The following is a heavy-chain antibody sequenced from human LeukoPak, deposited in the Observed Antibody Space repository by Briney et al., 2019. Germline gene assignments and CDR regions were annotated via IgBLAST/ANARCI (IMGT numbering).Heavy chain of an antibody. V-gene: IGHV4-4*07. CDR3: ARAPIAARRSGNWFDP. J-gene: IGHJ5*02. CDR1: GGSISSYY. Sequence: SETLSLTCTVSGGSISSYYWSWIRQPAGKGLEWIGRIYTSGSANYNPSLKSRVTISVDRSKNQFSLKLSSVTAADTAVYYCARAPIAARRSGNWFDPWGQGTLVTVSS. CDR2: IYTSGSA. D-gene: IGHD6-6*01.